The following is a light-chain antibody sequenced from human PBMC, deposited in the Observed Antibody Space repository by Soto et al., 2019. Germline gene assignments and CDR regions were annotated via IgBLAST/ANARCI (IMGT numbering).Light chain of an antibody. CDR2: VAS. V-gene: IGKV3-15*01. CDR3: QQYNVWPLT. CDR1: QSVGSN. J-gene: IGKJ4*01. Sequence: EIVMTQSPATLSVSSGERATLSCRASQSVGSNLAWYQQKPGQTPKLLIYVASTRATGIPARFSGSGSGTEFTLTISSLQSEDVAVYYCQQYNVWPLTFGGGTKVEFK.